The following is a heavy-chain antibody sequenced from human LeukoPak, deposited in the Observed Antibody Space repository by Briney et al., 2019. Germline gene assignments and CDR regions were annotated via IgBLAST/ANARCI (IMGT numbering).Heavy chain of an antibody. CDR1: GFTFSSYC. V-gene: IGHV3-7*01. J-gene: IGHJ3*02. D-gene: IGHD7-27*01. CDR3: ARDSWGHDAFDI. CDR2: IKQDGSEK. Sequence: TGGSLRLSCAASGFTFSSYCMSWVRQAPGKGLEWVANIKQDGSEKYYVDSVKGRFTISRDNAKNSLYLQMNSLRAEDTAVYYCARDSWGHDAFDIWGQGTMVTVSS.